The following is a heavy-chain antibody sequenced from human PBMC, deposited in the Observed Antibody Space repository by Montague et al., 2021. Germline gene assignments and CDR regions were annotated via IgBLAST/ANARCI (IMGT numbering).Heavy chain of an antibody. D-gene: IGHD2-21*02. CDR3: AKNGFVLTDVDS. CDR2: ISGDGGTT. CDR1: GFTLKNYA. V-gene: IGHV3-23*01. J-gene: IGHJ4*02. Sequence: SLRLSCATSGFTLKNYAMTWLRQAPGKGPEWVSAISGDGGTTHYADSVKGRFQISRDNSQNTLSLLMNSLRVDDTAVYYCAKNGFVLTDVDSWGEGTLVTVSS.